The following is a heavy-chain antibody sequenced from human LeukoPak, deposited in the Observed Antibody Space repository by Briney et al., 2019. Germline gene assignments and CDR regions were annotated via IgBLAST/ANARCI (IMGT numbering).Heavy chain of an antibody. J-gene: IGHJ4*02. D-gene: IGHD3-22*01. V-gene: IGHV1-46*01. CDR1: GYTFTSYY. CDR2: INPSGGST. Sequence: SVKVSCKASGYTFTSYYMHLVRQAPGQGLEWMGIINPSGGSTSYAQKFQGRVTMTRDTSTSTVYMELSSLRSEDTAVYYCAREVDSSGYWGGYFDYWGQGTLVTVSS. CDR3: AREVDSSGYWGGYFDY.